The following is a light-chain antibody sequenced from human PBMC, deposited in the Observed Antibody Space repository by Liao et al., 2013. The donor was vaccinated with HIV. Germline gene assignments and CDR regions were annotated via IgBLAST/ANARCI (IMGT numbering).Light chain of an antibody. V-gene: IGLV3-21*01. CDR2: YDS. J-gene: IGLJ2*01. CDR1: NLQRKS. Sequence: SYELTQPPSVSVAPGQTATITCGGDNLQRKSVHWYQQRPGQAPVVVIYYDSDRPSGIPERFSGSNPGSTATLTISRVEAGDEADYYCQAWDISTHVVFGGGTKLTVL. CDR3: QAWDISTHVV.